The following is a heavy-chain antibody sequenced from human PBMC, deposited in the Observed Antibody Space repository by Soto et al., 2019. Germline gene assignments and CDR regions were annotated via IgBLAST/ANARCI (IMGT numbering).Heavy chain of an antibody. V-gene: IGHV3-74*01. Sequence: GGSLRLSCAASGFTFSSYWMHWVRQAPGKGLVWVSRINSDGSSTSYADSVKGRFTISRDNAKNTLYLQMNSLRAEDTAVYYCARFPLDDFWSGYYYYYYYMDVWGKGTTVTVSS. D-gene: IGHD3-3*01. CDR2: INSDGSST. CDR3: ARFPLDDFWSGYYYYYYYMDV. J-gene: IGHJ6*03. CDR1: GFTFSSYW.